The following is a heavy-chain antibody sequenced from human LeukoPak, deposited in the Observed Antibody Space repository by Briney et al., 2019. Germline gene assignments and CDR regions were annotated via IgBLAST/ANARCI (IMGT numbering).Heavy chain of an antibody. V-gene: IGHV1-2*02. D-gene: IGHD6-13*01. J-gene: IGHJ4*02. CDR3: ATPPFSSSWYFDY. Sequence: ASVKVSCKASGYTFTSYYMHWVRQAPGQGLEWMGWINPNSGGTNYAQKFQGRVTMTRDTSISTAYMELSRLRSDDTAVYYCATPPFSSSWYFDYWGQGTLVTVSS. CDR1: GYTFTSYY. CDR2: INPNSGGT.